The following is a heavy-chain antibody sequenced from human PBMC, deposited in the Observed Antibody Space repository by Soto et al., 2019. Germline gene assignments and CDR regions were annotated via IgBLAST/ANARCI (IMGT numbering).Heavy chain of an antibody. CDR2: IYSGGST. J-gene: IGHJ4*02. CDR1: GFTVSSNY. CDR3: ARDPAVVPAAIIPFRDY. V-gene: IGHV3-66*01. Sequence: GGSLRLSCAASGFTVSSNYMSWVRQAPGKGLEWVSVIYSGGSTYYADSVKGRFTISRDNSKNTLYLQMNSLRAEDTAVYYCARDPAVVPAAIIPFRDYWGQGTLVTVSS. D-gene: IGHD2-2*01.